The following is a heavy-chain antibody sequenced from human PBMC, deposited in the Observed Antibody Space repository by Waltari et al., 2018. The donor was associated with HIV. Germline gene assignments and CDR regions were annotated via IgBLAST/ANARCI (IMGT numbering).Heavy chain of an antibody. CDR3: APDPRSYGWSLCGN. D-gene: IGHD3-10*01. CDR1: GFTFSNFA. CDR2: ITGNGVNT. V-gene: IGHV3-23*01. J-gene: IGHJ4*02. Sequence: EVQLLESGGGLVQPGGYLRLSCAASGFTFSNFAMNWVRQTPGRGLEWVSAITGNGVNTDYADSVGGRFTISSDDSKNTLFLQMNSLRAEDTAVYYCAPDPRSYGWSLCGNSGQGTLVTVSS.